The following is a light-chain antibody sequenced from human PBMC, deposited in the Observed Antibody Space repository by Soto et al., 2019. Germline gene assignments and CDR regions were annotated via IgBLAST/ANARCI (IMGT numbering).Light chain of an antibody. Sequence: QSVLTQPPSASGSPGQSVTISCTGTSSDVGGYNYVSWYQQHPGKVPKLMIYEVSKRPSGVPDRFSGSKSGNTASLTVSGLQAEDEADYYCSSYEGSNSYVFGTGTKVTVL. CDR1: SSDVGGYNY. J-gene: IGLJ1*01. CDR2: EVS. V-gene: IGLV2-8*01. CDR3: SSYEGSNSYV.